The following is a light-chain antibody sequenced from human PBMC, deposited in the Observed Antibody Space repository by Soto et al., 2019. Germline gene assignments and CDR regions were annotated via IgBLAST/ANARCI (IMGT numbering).Light chain of an antibody. CDR1: HSISSW. CDR2: KAS. J-gene: IGKJ1*01. V-gene: IGKV1-5*03. Sequence: DIQMTQSPSTLSASVGDRVTITCRASHSISSWLAWYQQKPGKAPNLLIYKASNLQSGVPSRFSGSGSGTEFTLTISSVEPDDLATYYCQEYYSKSWTFGQGTKVDIK. CDR3: QEYYSKSWT.